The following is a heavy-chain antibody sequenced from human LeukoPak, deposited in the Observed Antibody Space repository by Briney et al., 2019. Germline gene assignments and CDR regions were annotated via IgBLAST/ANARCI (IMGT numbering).Heavy chain of an antibody. J-gene: IGHJ1*01. CDR2: IYYSGST. V-gene: IGHV4-59*08. Sequence: SETLSLTCTVSGGSISSYYWSWIRQPPGKGLEWIGYIYYSGSTYYNPSLKSRVTISVDTSKNQFSLKLSSVTAADTAVYYCARQYDSSGYRLGTYFQHWGQGTLVTVSS. CDR1: GGSISSYY. D-gene: IGHD3-22*01. CDR3: ARQYDSSGYRLGTYFQH.